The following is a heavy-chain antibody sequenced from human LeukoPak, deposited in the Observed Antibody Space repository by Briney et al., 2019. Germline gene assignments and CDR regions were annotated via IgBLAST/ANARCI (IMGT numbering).Heavy chain of an antibody. V-gene: IGHV3-11*04. CDR3: AKELIMRFDF. CDR2: ISSSGSTI. J-gene: IGHJ4*02. Sequence: PGGSLRLSCAASGFTFSDYYMSWLRQAPGKGLEWDSYISSSGSTIHYEDSVKGRFTISRYNAKNSLYLQMHSLRAEDTAVYYCAKELIMRFDFWGQGTLVTVSS. CDR1: GFTFSDYY. D-gene: IGHD3-16*01.